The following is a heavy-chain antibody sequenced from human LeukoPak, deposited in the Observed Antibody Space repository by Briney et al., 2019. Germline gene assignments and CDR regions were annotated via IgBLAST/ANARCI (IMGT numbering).Heavy chain of an antibody. CDR2: TYYRSYWYN. V-gene: IGHV6-1*01. J-gene: IGHJ6*04. D-gene: IGHD2-2*01. CDR1: GDSVSSNSAV. CDR3: ARDVSYCSSTSCYYYYYHGMDV. Sequence: PSQTLSLTCAISGDSVSSNSAVGNWIRQSPSRGLEWLGRTYYRSYWYNDYTVSVKNRITINPDTSKNHFSLQRNSMTPEHTAVYYCARDVSYCSSTSCYYYYYHGMDVWGKGTTVTVSS.